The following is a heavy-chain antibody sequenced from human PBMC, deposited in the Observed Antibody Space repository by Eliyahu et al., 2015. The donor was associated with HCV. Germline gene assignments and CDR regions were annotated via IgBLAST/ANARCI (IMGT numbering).Heavy chain of an antibody. CDR1: GGSISSSSYY. J-gene: IGHJ2*01. CDR3: ARRHLQPDYYDRSGKYWYFDL. V-gene: IGHV4-39*01. Sequence: QLQLQESGPGLVKPSETLSLTCSVSGGSISSSSYYWGWIRQPPGKGLGVVWVFLYSVIAGAPPSLKSRVTISVDTSKNQFSLKVTSVTAADTAVYYCARRHLQPDYYDRSGKYWYFDLWGRGTLVTVSS. CDR2: LYSVIA. D-gene: IGHD3-22*01.